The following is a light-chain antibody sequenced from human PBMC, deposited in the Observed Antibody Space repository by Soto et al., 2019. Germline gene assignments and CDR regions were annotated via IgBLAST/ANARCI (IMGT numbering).Light chain of an antibody. CDR3: SSYAGSNNLGV. J-gene: IGLJ1*01. Sequence: QPVLTQPPSASGSPGQSVTISCTGTSSDVGGYNYVSWYQQHPGKAPKLMIYEVSKRPSGVPDRFSGSKSGNTASLTVSGLQAEDEADYYCSSYAGSNNLGVFGTWTKVTVL. V-gene: IGLV2-8*01. CDR1: SSDVGGYNY. CDR2: EVS.